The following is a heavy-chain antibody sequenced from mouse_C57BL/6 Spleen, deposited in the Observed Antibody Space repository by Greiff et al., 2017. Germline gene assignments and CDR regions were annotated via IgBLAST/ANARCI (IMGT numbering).Heavy chain of an antibody. D-gene: IGHD2-10*01. J-gene: IGHJ2*01. Sequence: VKLMESGAELVKPGASVKLSCKASGYTFTEYTIHWVKQRPGQGLEWIGWFYPGSGSIKYNEKFKDKATLTANKSSSTVNMELSRLTSEDSAVYFCARHEAYYGNFDYWGQGTTLTVSS. CDR2: FYPGSGSI. CDR3: ARHEAYYGNFDY. V-gene: IGHV1-62-2*01. CDR1: GYTFTEYT.